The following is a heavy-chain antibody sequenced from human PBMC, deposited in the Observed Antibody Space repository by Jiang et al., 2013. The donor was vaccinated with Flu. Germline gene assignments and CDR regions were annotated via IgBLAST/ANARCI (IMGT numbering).Heavy chain of an antibody. V-gene: IGHV1-2*02. CDR1: GYTFTGYY. CDR2: INPNSGGT. Sequence: GAEVKKPGASVKVSCKASGYTFTGYYMHWVRQAPGQGLEWMGWINPNSGGTNYAQKFQGRVTMTRDTSISTAYMELSRLRSDDTAVYYCARDIAVAGTRRGGFFDYWGQGTLVTVSS. D-gene: IGHD6-19*01. CDR3: ARDIAVAGTRRGGFFDY. J-gene: IGHJ4*02.